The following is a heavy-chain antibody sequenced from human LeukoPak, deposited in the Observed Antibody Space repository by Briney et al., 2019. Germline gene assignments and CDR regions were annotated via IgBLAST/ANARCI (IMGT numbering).Heavy chain of an antibody. CDR2: ISAYKGNT. Sequence: GASVKVSCKASGYTFTSYGISWVRQAPGQGLEWMGWISAYKGNTNYAQKLQGRVTMTTDTSTSTAYMELRSLRSDDTAVYYCARAKYYDRGGSAVNWFDPWGQGTLVTVSS. V-gene: IGHV1-18*01. J-gene: IGHJ5*02. CDR3: ARAKYYDRGGSAVNWFDP. D-gene: IGHD3-22*01. CDR1: GYTFTSYG.